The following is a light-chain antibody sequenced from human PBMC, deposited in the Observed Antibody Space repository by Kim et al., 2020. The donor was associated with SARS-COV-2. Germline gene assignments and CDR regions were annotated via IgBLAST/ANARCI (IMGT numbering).Light chain of an antibody. J-gene: IGKJ1*01. Sequence: DIQMTQSPSSLSASVGDRVTITCRTSQSISRYLNWYQQKPGKAPKLLIYAASSLHSGVPSRFSGSGSGTDFTLTISSLQPEDFASYYCQQSYSTHWTFGQGTKVDIK. CDR3: QQSYSTHWT. CDR2: AAS. V-gene: IGKV1-39*01. CDR1: QSISRY.